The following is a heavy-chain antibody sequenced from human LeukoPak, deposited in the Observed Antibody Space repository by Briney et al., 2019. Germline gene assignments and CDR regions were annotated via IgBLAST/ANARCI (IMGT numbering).Heavy chain of an antibody. V-gene: IGHV3-33*01. CDR3: ARAGGFLYGDEVGMDY. CDR2: IWYDESNK. CDR1: GFTSSSYG. J-gene: IGHJ4*02. Sequence: GRSLRLSCAASGFTSSSYGMHWVRQAPGKGLEWVAVIWYDESNKYYADSVKGRFTISRDNSKNTLYLQMNSLRAEDTAVYYCARAGGFLYGDEVGMDYWGQGTLVTVSS. D-gene: IGHD4-17*01.